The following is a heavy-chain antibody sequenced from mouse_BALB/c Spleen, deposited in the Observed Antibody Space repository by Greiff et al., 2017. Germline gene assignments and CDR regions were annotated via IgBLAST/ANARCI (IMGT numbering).Heavy chain of an antibody. V-gene: IGHV3-6*02. CDR1: GYSITSGYY. Sequence: ESGPGLVKPSQSLSLTCSVTGYSITSGYYWNWIRQFPGNKLEWMGYISYDGSNNYNPSLKNRISITRDTSKNQFFLKLNSVTTEDTATYYCARGGYGNYLYYFDYWGQGTTLTVSS. CDR2: ISYDGSN. D-gene: IGHD2-10*02. CDR3: ARGGYGNYLYYFDY. J-gene: IGHJ2*01.